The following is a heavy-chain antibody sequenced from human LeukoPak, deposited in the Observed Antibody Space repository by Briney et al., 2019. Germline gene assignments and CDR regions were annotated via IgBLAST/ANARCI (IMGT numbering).Heavy chain of an antibody. CDR3: ARDPSITIFGVVIEGYFDY. V-gene: IGHV3-21*01. D-gene: IGHD3-3*01. CDR2: ISSSSSYI. J-gene: IGHJ4*02. Sequence: GGSLRLSCAASGLTFSSYSMNWVRQAPGKGLEWVSSISSSSSYIYYADSVKGRFTISRDNAKNSLYLQMNSLRAEDTAVYYCARDPSITIFGVVIEGYFDYWGQGTLVTVSS. CDR1: GLTFSSYS.